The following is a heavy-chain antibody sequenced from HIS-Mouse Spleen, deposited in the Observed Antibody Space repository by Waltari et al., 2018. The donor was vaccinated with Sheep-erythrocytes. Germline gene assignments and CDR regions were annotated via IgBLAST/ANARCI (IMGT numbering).Heavy chain of an antibody. D-gene: IGHD1-1*01. CDR3: ARDTGTDAFDI. CDR2: IRSSSSYI. Sequence: EVQLVESGGGLVKPGGSLRLSCAASGFTFSSYSINWVRQAPGKGLEWVSSIRSSSSYIYYADSVKGRFTISRDNAKNSLYLQMNSLRAEDTAVYYCARDTGTDAFDIWGQGTMVTVSS. J-gene: IGHJ3*02. V-gene: IGHV3-21*01. CDR1: GFTFSSYS.